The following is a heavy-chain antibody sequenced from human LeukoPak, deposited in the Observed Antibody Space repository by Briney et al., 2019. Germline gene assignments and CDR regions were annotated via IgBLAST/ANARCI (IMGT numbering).Heavy chain of an antibody. Sequence: ASVKVSCKASGYTFTSYGIRWVRQAPGQGLEWMGWISAYNGNTNYAQTLQGRVTMATDTSTSTAYMELRSLRSDDTVVYYCARDQISGYYVYWGQGTLVTVSS. J-gene: IGHJ4*02. CDR2: ISAYNGNT. CDR3: ARDQISGYYVY. V-gene: IGHV1-18*01. D-gene: IGHD3-22*01. CDR1: GYTFTSYG.